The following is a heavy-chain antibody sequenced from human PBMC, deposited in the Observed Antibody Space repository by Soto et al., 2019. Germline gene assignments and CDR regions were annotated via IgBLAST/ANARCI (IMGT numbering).Heavy chain of an antibody. V-gene: IGHV4-4*02. D-gene: IGHD6-13*01. Sequence: QVQLQESGPGLVKPSGTLSLTCAVSGGSISTSNWWSWVRQPPGKGLEWIGEVYRTGSTTSNPSLESRLTISVDKSKNQFSLKLTSVTAADTAVYYCARARATIAAAAIFDCWGQGTLVTVSS. CDR1: GGSISTSNW. CDR3: ARARATIAAAAIFDC. CDR2: VYRTGST. J-gene: IGHJ4*02.